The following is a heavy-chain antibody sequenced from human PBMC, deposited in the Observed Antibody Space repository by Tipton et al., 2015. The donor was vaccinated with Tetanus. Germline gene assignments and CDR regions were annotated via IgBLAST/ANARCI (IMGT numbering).Heavy chain of an antibody. CDR3: ARPLTSVAFGGFAFDV. CDR1: GYNFTIYW. D-gene: IGHD3-16*01. Sequence: VQLVQSGAEVKKPGESLKISCKPSGYNFTIYWIGWVRQMPGKGLEWMGVINPTDYQTSYNPSFEGQVTISVDRSIDTAYLQWSSLKASDTAIYYCARPLTSVAFGGFAFDVWGQGTLVTVSS. J-gene: IGHJ3*01. CDR2: INPTDYQT. V-gene: IGHV5-51*01.